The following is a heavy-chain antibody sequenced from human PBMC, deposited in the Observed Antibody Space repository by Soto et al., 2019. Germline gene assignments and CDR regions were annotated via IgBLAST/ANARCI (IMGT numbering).Heavy chain of an antibody. CDR3: AKAESSGWYYSLDY. Sequence: EVQLVESGGGLVQPGKSLRLSCAASGVTFDDYAMHWVRQVPGKGLEWVSGLSWNSGTIDYADSVKGRFTISRDNAKNSLHLQMNSLKPKDTAFYYCAKAESSGWYYSLDYWGQGTLVTVSS. D-gene: IGHD6-19*01. V-gene: IGHV3-9*01. J-gene: IGHJ4*02. CDR2: LSWNSGTI. CDR1: GVTFDDYA.